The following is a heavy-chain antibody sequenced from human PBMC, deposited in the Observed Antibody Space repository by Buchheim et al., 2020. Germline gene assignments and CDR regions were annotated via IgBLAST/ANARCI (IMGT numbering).Heavy chain of an antibody. CDR1: GGSFSDYY. D-gene: IGHD2-15*01. CDR2: INHSGST. V-gene: IGHV4-34*01. J-gene: IGHJ4*02. CDR3: ARDRDCSGGSCYGGFDY. Sequence: QVQLQQWGAGLLKPSETLSLTCAVYGGSFSDYYWSWIRQPPGKGLEWIGEINHSGSTNNNPSLKSRVTISVDTSKNKFSLKLSSVTAADTAVFYCARDRDCSGGSCYGGFDYWGQGTL.